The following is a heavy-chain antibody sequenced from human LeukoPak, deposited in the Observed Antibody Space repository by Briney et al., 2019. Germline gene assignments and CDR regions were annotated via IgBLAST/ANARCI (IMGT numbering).Heavy chain of an antibody. V-gene: IGHV3-11*06. Sequence: GGSLRLSCAASGFTFNDYYMSWIRQAPGKGLEWVSSISGSSSLIYYADSVRGRFTISRDNAKNSLYLQMNSLRAEDTAVYYCARHDYGDYDWYFDLWGRGTLVTVSS. CDR2: ISGSSSLI. J-gene: IGHJ2*01. CDR1: GFTFNDYY. CDR3: ARHDYGDYDWYFDL. D-gene: IGHD4-17*01.